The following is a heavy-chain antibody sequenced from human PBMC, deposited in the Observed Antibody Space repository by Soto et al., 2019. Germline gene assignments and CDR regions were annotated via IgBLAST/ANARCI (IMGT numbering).Heavy chain of an antibody. V-gene: IGHV4-39*01. D-gene: IGHD3-9*01. J-gene: IGHJ4*02. CDR2: VYYSGST. Sequence: LETLSLTCTVSGGSGISSSYYWGWVRKPPGKGLEWIGSVYYSGSTYYNPSLESRVTISVDKSKNQFSLKLMSLSAADTAVYYCGRLEGLATISYYFDYWGQGALVTVSS. CDR1: GGSGISSSYY. CDR3: GRLEGLATISYYFDY.